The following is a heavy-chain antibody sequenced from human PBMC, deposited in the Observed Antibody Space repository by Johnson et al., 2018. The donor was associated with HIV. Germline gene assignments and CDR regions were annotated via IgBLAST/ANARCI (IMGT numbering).Heavy chain of an antibody. V-gene: IGHV3-13*01. CDR2: IGTAGDT. CDR1: GFTFSSYD. CDR3: ARDMGRGAFDI. Sequence: VQLVESGGGLVQPGGSLRLSCVASGFTFSSYDMHWVRQATGKNLEWVSAIGTAGDTYYPGSVKGRFTISRENAKNSLYLQMNSLRAGDTAVYYCARDMGRGAFDIWGQGTMVTVSS. J-gene: IGHJ3*02. D-gene: IGHD3-10*01.